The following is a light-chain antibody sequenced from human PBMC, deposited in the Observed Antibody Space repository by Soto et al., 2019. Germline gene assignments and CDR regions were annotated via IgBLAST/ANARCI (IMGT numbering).Light chain of an antibody. CDR3: QQYGSSPYT. J-gene: IGKJ2*01. V-gene: IGKV3-20*01. CDR1: QSVSSSY. CDR2: GAS. Sequence: DIVLTQSPGTLSLSPGERATLSCRASQSVSSSYLAWYQQKPGQAPRLLIYGASSRATGIPDRFSGSGSGTDCTLTISRLEPEDFAVYYCQQYGSSPYTFGQGTKLEIK.